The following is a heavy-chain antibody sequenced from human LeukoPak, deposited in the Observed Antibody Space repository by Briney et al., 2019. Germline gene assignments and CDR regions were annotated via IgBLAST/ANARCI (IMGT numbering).Heavy chain of an antibody. Sequence: ASVKVSCTVSGYTLTELAIHWVRQAPGKGLEWMGGFDPENAETLYAQKFQGRVTMSEDISTDTAYMELSSLRSEDTALYYCATARSVITFGGVIVTEVEYFQHWGQGTLVTVSS. CDR3: ATARSVITFGGVIVTEVEYFQH. V-gene: IGHV1-24*01. D-gene: IGHD3-16*02. J-gene: IGHJ1*01. CDR1: GYTLTELA. CDR2: FDPENAET.